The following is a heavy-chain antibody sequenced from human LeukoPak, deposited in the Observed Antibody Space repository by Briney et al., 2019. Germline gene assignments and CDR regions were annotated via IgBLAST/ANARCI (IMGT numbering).Heavy chain of an antibody. Sequence: ASVKVSCKASGGTFSSYAISWVRQAPGQGLEWMGRIIPILGIANYAQKFQGRVTITADKSTSTAYMELSSLRSEDTAVYYCASPVAYYDSSGSQYYFDYWGQGTLVTVSS. CDR1: GGTFSSYA. D-gene: IGHD3-22*01. CDR2: IIPILGIA. V-gene: IGHV1-69*04. J-gene: IGHJ4*02. CDR3: ASPVAYYDSSGSQYYFDY.